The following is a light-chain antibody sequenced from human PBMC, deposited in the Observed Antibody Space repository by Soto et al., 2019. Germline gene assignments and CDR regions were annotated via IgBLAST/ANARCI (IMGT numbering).Light chain of an antibody. J-gene: IGKJ2*01. Sequence: EIVLPQSPGTLSLSPGERATLSCRASRSLSSSYVVWYQQKPGQAPRLLIYAASRRATAIPDRFSGSGSATEYTLTIGRLEPEDFAVYYCQQQGTLGQGTKLEI. V-gene: IGKV3-20*01. CDR1: RSLSSSY. CDR2: AAS. CDR3: QQQGT.